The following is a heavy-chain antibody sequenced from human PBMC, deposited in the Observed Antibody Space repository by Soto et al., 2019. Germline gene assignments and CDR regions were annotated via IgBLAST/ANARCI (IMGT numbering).Heavy chain of an antibody. D-gene: IGHD1-26*01. CDR2: IYYTGDT. J-gene: IGHJ4*02. V-gene: IGHV4-31*01. CDR3: AREAPRPRHVPTYFHI. CDR1: GDSTTSGGYY. Sequence: QVQLQESGPGLVRPSQTLSLTCTVSGDSTTSGGYYWSWVRQHPGKGLEWVVSIYYTGDTYYHPSPKITLTVSIDTSKNEFSLMLSSVTAADTAVYFWAREAPRPRHVPTYFHIWGQGPMVSVSS.